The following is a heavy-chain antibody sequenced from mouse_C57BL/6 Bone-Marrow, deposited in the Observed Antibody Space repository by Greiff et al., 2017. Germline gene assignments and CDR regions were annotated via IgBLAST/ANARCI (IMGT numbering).Heavy chain of an antibody. CDR1: GFTFSSYG. CDR2: ISSGGSYT. Sequence: EVMLVESGGDLVKPGGSLKLSCAASGFTFSSYGMSWVRQTPDKRLEWVATISSGGSYTYYPDSVKGRFTISRDNAKNTLYLQISSLKSEDTAVYYCAREAYWGRGPLVTVSA. J-gene: IGHJ3*01. V-gene: IGHV5-6*01. CDR3: AREAY.